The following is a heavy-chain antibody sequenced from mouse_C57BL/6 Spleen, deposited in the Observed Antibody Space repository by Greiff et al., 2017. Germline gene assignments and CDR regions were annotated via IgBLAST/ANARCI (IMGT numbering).Heavy chain of an antibody. CDR2: INPNNGGT. CDR1: GYTFTDYN. D-gene: IGHD2-5*01. CDR3: AREGAYYSNHDAMDY. Sequence: EVKLQQSGPELVKPGASVKIPCKASGYTFTDYNMDWVKQSHGKSLEWIGDINPNNGGTIYNQKFKGKATLTVDKSSSTAYMELRSLTSEDTAVYYCAREGAYYSNHDAMDYWGQGTSVTVSS. V-gene: IGHV1-18*01. J-gene: IGHJ4*01.